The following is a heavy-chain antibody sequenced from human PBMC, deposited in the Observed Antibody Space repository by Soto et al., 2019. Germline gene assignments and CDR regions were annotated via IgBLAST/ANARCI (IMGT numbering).Heavy chain of an antibody. D-gene: IGHD2-2*01. Sequence: SETLSLTCAVYGGSFSGYYWSWIRQPPGKGLEWIGEINHSGSTNYNPSLKSRVTISVDTSKNQFSLKLSSVTAADTAVYYCASYCSSISCPPWGQGTLVTVSS. V-gene: IGHV4-34*01. CDR1: GGSFSGYY. CDR2: INHSGST. J-gene: IGHJ5*02. CDR3: ASYCSSISCPP.